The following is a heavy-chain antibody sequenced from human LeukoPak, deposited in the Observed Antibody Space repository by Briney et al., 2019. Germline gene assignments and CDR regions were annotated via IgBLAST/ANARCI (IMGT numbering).Heavy chain of an antibody. V-gene: IGHV4-34*01. CDR2: INHSGST. D-gene: IGHD4-23*01. CDR1: GGSFSGYY. Sequence: SETLSLTCAVYGGSFSGYYWSWIRQPPGKGLEWIGEINHSGSTNYNPSLKSRVTISVDTSKNQFSLKLSSVTAADTAVYYCARSRLARLYGGNRRGAFDIWGQGTMVTVSS. J-gene: IGHJ3*02. CDR3: ARSRLARLYGGNRRGAFDI.